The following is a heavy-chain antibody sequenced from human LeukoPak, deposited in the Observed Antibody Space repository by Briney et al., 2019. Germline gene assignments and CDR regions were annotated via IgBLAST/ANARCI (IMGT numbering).Heavy chain of an antibody. D-gene: IGHD6-13*01. V-gene: IGHV3-9*01. CDR1: GFTFDDYA. Sequence: GRSLRLSCAASGFTFDDYAMHWVRQAPGKGLEWASGISWNSGSIGYADSVKGRFTISRDNAKNSLYLQMNSLRAEDTALYYCAKVEAAAGTEYFQHWGQGTLVTVSS. CDR3: AKVEAAAGTEYFQH. J-gene: IGHJ1*01. CDR2: ISWNSGSI.